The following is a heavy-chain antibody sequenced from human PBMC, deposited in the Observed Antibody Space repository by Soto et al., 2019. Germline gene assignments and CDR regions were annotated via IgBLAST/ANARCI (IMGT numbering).Heavy chain of an antibody. D-gene: IGHD2-15*01. CDR2: INHSGST. V-gene: IGHV4-34*01. Sequence: SETLSLTCAVYGGSFSGYYWSWIRQPPGKGLEWIGEINHSGSTNYNPSLKSRVTISVDTSKNQFSLKLSSVTAADTAVYYCAGEGRMAAASSAFDIWGQGTMVTVSS. J-gene: IGHJ3*02. CDR1: GGSFSGYY. CDR3: AGEGRMAAASSAFDI.